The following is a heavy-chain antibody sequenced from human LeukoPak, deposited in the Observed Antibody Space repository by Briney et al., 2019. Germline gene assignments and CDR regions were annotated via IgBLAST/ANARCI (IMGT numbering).Heavy chain of an antibody. Sequence: ASVKVSCKASGYTFTNYHINWVRQATGQGPEWMGWMNTKSGNTGYAQKFQGRVTITRHTSISTAYMELSSLRSEDTAVYYCARAPNWGATDWYFDLWGRGTLVTVSS. CDR1: GYTFTNYH. J-gene: IGHJ2*01. D-gene: IGHD7-27*01. V-gene: IGHV1-8*03. CDR2: MNTKSGNT. CDR3: ARAPNWGATDWYFDL.